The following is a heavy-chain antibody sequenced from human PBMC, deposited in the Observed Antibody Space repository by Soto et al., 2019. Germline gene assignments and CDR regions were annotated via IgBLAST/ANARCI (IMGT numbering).Heavy chain of an antibody. V-gene: IGHV3-48*03. CDR1: GVTFSSYE. Sequence: GGSLRLSCSASGVTFSSYEMNWVRQAPGKGLEWVSYISSSGSTIYYADSVKGRFTISRDNAKNSLYLQMNSLRAEDTAVYYCAASGGVVVIPNWFDPWGQGTLVTVSS. CDR2: ISSSGSTI. D-gene: IGHD3-22*01. CDR3: AASGGVVVIPNWFDP. J-gene: IGHJ5*02.